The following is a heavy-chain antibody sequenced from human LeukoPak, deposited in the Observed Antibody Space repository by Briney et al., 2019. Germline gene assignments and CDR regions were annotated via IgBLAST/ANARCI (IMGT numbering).Heavy chain of an antibody. CDR2: ISWDGGST. CDR1: GFTFDDYA. V-gene: IGHV3-43D*03. CDR3: AKDAPYCSGGSCYFDY. J-gene: IGHJ4*02. D-gene: IGHD2-15*01. Sequence: PGGSLRLSCAASGFTFDDYAMHWVRQAPGKGLEWVSLISWDGGSTYYADSVKGRFTISRDNSKNSLYLQMNSLRAEDTAVYYCAKDAPYCSGGSCYFDYWGQGTLVTVSS.